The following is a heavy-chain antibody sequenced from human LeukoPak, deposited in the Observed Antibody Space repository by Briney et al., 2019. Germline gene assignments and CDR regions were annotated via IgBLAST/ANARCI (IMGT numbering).Heavy chain of an antibody. Sequence: GRSLRLSCAASGFTSTNYAMNWVRQAPGKGLEWVSILIGSNGATDYADSVKGRFTISRDNSKNTLYLQMNSLRAEDTAIYYCAKGAYDYIEMGYFDYWGQGTLVTVSS. J-gene: IGHJ4*02. D-gene: IGHD5-12*01. CDR1: GFTSTNYA. CDR3: AKGAYDYIEMGYFDY. CDR2: LIGSNGAT. V-gene: IGHV3-23*01.